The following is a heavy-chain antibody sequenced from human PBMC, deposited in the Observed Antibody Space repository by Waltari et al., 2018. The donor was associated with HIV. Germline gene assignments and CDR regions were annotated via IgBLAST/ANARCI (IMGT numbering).Heavy chain of an antibody. Sequence: QVQLQESGLGLVKPSETLSLTCSVSGGSVTSGSYYWSWIRQPPGKGLEWIGYFYYSGSTNYNPSLKRRVTISLDTSKNNFSLRLSSVTAADTAVYYCARERGGKYNYYYYGMDVWGQGTTVTVSS. CDR2: FYYSGST. CDR1: GGSVTSGSYY. V-gene: IGHV4-61*03. J-gene: IGHJ6*02. CDR3: ARERGGKYNYYYYGMDV. D-gene: IGHD1-20*01.